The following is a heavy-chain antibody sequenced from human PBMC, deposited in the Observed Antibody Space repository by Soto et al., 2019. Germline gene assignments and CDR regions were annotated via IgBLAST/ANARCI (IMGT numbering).Heavy chain of an antibody. Sequence: EVQLVASGGCLVKPGGSLRLSCAASGFTFTRYSMNWVRQAPGKGLEWVSSISSTTNYIYYGDSMKCRFTISRDNDKNALYLEMNSLRAEATAVYYCARESEDLTSNCDYGGQGTLVTVSS. J-gene: IGHJ4*02. V-gene: IGHV3-21*06. CDR2: ISSTTNYI. CDR3: ARESEDLTSNCDY. CDR1: GFTFTRYS.